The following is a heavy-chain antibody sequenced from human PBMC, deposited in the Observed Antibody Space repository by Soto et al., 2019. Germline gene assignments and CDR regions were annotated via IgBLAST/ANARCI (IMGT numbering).Heavy chain of an antibody. CDR2: INASNGNT. D-gene: IGHD3-3*01. CDR3: ALEIIGRRFDS. V-gene: IGHV1-18*01. CDR1: GYSFTNYG. J-gene: IGHJ4*02. Sequence: QVQLVQSGPEVKRPGASVKVSCKASGYSFTNYGLSWLRQAPVQGLEWMGWINASNGNTVYAQKLQGRVTMTTDTPTSTAYMAMRSLRSDDTAIYYCALEIIGRRFDSWGQGTLVTVSS.